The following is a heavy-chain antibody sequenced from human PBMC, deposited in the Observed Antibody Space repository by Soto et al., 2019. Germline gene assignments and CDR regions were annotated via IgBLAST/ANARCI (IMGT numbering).Heavy chain of an antibody. CDR2: IKQDGGEK. D-gene: IGHD6-19*01. J-gene: IGHJ4*02. Sequence: EVKLVESGGTLVPPGGSLRLSCAVSEFSFSTRWMTWVRQAPGKGLEWVANIKQDGGEKNYLESVRGRFTISIDSAKKSLYLDMNSLRADDTAVYYCAGGSGWTSDSWGQGTLVTVSS. CDR1: EFSFSTRW. CDR3: AGGSGWTSDS. V-gene: IGHV3-7*05.